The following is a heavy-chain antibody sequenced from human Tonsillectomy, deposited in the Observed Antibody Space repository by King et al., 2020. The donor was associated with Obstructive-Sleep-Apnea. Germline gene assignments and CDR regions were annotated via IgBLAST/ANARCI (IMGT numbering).Heavy chain of an antibody. CDR3: ARETGYCSGGRCYRYGMDV. V-gene: IGHV3-21*01. CDR2: ITSSGSYI. Sequence: VQLVESGGGLVKPGGSLRLSCAASGFTFSTFSMNWVRQAPGKGLEWVSSITSSGSYIYYVDSVKGRFTISRDNAKNSLFLQMNSLRAEDTAVYSCARETGYCSGGRCYRYGMDVWGQGTTLTVSS. J-gene: IGHJ6*02. D-gene: IGHD2-15*01. CDR1: GFTFSTFS.